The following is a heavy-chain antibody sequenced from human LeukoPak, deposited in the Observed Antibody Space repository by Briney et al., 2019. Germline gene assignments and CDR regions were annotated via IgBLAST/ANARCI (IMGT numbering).Heavy chain of an antibody. CDR3: AKTLTYYDSSGAFDI. Sequence: GGSLRLSCAASGFTFSSYWMSWVRQTPGKGLEWVANIKEDGSEKYYVDSVKGRFTISRDNAKNSLYLQMNSLRAEDTAVYYCAKTLTYYDSSGAFDIWGQGTMVTVSS. CDR2: IKEDGSEK. CDR1: GFTFSSYW. V-gene: IGHV3-7*01. J-gene: IGHJ3*02. D-gene: IGHD3-22*01.